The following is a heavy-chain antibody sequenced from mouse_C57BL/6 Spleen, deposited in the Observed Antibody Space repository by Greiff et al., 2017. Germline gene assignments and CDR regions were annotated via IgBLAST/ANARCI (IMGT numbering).Heavy chain of an antibody. D-gene: IGHD2-14*01. V-gene: IGHV1-39*01. CDR1: GYSFTDYN. CDR2: INPNYGTP. Sequence: VQLQQSGPELVKPGASVKISCKASGYSFTDYNMNWVKQSNGQSLEWIGVINPNYGTPSYNQKFKGKATLPVDQSSNTAYMPLNSLTSEDSAVYYCARWVRPWYFDVWGTGTTVTVSS. J-gene: IGHJ1*03. CDR3: ARWVRPWYFDV.